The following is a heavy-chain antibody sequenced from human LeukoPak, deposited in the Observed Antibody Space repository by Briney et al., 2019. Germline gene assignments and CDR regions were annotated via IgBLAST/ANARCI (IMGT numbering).Heavy chain of an antibody. CDR2: IHPSGST. V-gene: IGHV4-4*02. J-gene: IGHJ4*01. CDR1: GGSINNNKW. Sequence: SETLSLTCAVSGGSINNNKWWNWVRQPPGKGLEWIGEIHPSGSTRYNPSLKSRLSISIDKSNDQVSLKLSSVTAADTAVYFCAYNRNFALDNWGQGTLVTVSS. D-gene: IGHD1-14*01. CDR3: AYNRNFALDN.